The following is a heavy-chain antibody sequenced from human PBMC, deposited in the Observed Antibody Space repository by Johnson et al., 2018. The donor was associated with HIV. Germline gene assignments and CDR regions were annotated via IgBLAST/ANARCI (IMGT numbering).Heavy chain of an antibody. Sequence: QVQLVESGGGVVQPGGSLRLSCAASGFTFSSYGMHWVRQAPGKGLEWVAFIRYDGSNKYYADSVKGRFTIPRDNSKNTLYLQMNSLRAEDTAVYYCAKDGIDRERIRYFDWLLLNAFDIWGQGTMVTVSS. D-gene: IGHD3-9*01. CDR1: GFTFSSYG. CDR3: AKDGIDRERIRYFDWLLLNAFDI. J-gene: IGHJ3*02. CDR2: IRYDGSNK. V-gene: IGHV3-30*02.